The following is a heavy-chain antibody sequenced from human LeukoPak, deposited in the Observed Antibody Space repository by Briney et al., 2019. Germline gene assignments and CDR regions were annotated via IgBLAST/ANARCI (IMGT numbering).Heavy chain of an antibody. CDR1: GYTFTGYY. CDR3: ARDGYYYDSSGYYEILFDY. V-gene: IGHV1-2*02. Sequence: GASVKVSCKASGYTFTGYYMHWVRQAPGQGLEWMGWINPNSGGTNYAQKFQGRVTMTRDTSISTAYMELSRLRSDDTAVYYCARDGYYYDSSGYYEILFDYWGQGTLVTVSS. CDR2: INPNSGGT. D-gene: IGHD3-22*01. J-gene: IGHJ4*02.